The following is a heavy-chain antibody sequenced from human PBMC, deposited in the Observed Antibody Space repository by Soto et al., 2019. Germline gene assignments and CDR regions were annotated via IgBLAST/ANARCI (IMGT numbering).Heavy chain of an antibody. D-gene: IGHD3-9*01. V-gene: IGHV3-23*01. CDR3: AKLRYFDWSSYNWFEY. J-gene: IGHJ5*01. CDR1: GFTFSSYA. Sequence: PGGSLRLSCAAFGFTFSSYAMTWVRQAPGKGLEWVSGISGSGATTSYADSVKGRFTVSRDNSKNTLYLQMNSLRVEDTAVYYCAKLRYFDWSSYNWFEYWGQGTPVTVSS. CDR2: ISGSGATT.